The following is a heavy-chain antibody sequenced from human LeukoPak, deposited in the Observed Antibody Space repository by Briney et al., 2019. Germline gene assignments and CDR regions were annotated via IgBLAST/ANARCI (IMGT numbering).Heavy chain of an antibody. CDR3: AKDANHYGMDV. Sequence: WVSGISWNSGSIGYADSVKGRFTISRDNAKNSLYLQMNSLRAEDTALYYCAKDANHYGMDVWGQGTTVTVSS. J-gene: IGHJ6*02. V-gene: IGHV3-9*01. CDR2: ISWNSGSI.